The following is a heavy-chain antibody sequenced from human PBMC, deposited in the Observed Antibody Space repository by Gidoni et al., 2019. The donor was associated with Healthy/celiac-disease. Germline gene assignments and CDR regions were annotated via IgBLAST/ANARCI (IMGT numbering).Heavy chain of an antibody. Sequence: EVQLVESGGGLVQPGGSLRLSCAASGFTFRSSAMSWVRQAQGKGLEWVSAISCSGGSTYYADSVKGRCTISRDNSKNTLYLQMNSLRAEDTAVYYCAKDTWVDYWGQGTLVTVSS. V-gene: IGHV3-23*04. CDR3: AKDTWVDY. CDR2: ISCSGGST. J-gene: IGHJ4*02. CDR1: GFTFRSSA.